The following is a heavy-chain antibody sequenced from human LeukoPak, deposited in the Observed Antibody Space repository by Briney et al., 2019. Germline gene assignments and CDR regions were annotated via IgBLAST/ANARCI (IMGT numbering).Heavy chain of an antibody. CDR1: GGSVSSYY. CDR3: ARHDYYYYYMDV. V-gene: IGHV4-59*08. CDR2: IYSSGSF. Sequence: SETLSLTCTVSGGSVSSYYWSWIRQSPGKGLEWIGYIYSSGSFDYNPSLKGRVTISVDTSKSQFSLELSSVTAADTAVYFCARHDYYYYYMDVWGKGTTVTVSS. J-gene: IGHJ6*03.